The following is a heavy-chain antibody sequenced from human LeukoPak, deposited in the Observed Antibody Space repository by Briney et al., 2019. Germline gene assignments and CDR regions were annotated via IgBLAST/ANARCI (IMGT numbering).Heavy chain of an antibody. CDR2: INPNSGGT. CDR3: ARDLGIVLMVYAPPWAFDI. J-gene: IGHJ3*02. V-gene: IGHV1-2*02. Sequence: ASVKVSCKASGYSFTAYYMHWVRQAPGQGLEWMGWINPNSGGTNYAQKFQGRVTMTRDTSISTAYMELSRLRSDDTAVYYCARDLGIVLMVYAPPWAFDIWGQGTMVTVSS. D-gene: IGHD2-8*01. CDR1: GYSFTAYY.